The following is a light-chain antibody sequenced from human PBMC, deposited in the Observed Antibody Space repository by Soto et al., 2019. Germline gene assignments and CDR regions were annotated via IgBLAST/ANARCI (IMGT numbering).Light chain of an antibody. Sequence: QSALTQPRSVSGSPGQSVTISCTGTSSDVGAYSYVSWYQQHPGKAPKLLVYDITKRPSGVPDRFSGSKSGNTASLTISGLQAEDEADYYCCSYAGSYTWVFGGGTKLTFL. J-gene: IGLJ3*02. V-gene: IGLV2-11*01. CDR1: SSDVGAYSY. CDR2: DIT. CDR3: CSYAGSYTWV.